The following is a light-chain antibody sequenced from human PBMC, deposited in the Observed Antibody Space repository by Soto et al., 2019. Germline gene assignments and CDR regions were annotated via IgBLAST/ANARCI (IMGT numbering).Light chain of an antibody. CDR1: RSVSRY. J-gene: IGKJ5*01. Sequence: EIVLTQSPATLSLSPGERATLSCRASRSVSRYLAWYQQKPGQAPRLLIYDASNRAAGIPARFSGSGSETDFTLTISNLVPADVAVYYCQQRYAWPPITFGQGTRLEIK. CDR3: QQRYAWPPIT. CDR2: DAS. V-gene: IGKV3-11*01.